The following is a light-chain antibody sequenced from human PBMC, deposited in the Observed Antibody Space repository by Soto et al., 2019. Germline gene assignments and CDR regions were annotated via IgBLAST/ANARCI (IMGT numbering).Light chain of an antibody. Sequence: QSVLTQPPSASGTPGQRVTISCSGSTSNIGNNYVCWYQQLPGTAPKLLIYRSNQRPSGVPDRFSGSKSGTSASLAISGLRSEDEADYYCAAWDDKLSGWVFGGGTKVTVL. V-gene: IGLV1-47*01. J-gene: IGLJ3*02. CDR3: AAWDDKLSGWV. CDR1: TSNIGNNY. CDR2: RSN.